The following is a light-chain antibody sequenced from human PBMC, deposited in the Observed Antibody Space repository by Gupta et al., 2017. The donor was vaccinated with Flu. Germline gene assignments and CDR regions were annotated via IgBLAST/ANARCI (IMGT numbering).Light chain of an antibody. J-gene: IGKJ1*01. V-gene: IGKV1-5*03. Sequence: PSTLSASVGDRVTISCRASLGVRTWLAWYQKKPGKAPKLLIYKASSLQTGVPSRFSGSVSGTVFTLTISSLQPEDFAIYYCQQVNYYPRTFGQGTPVEIK. CDR3: QQVNYYPRT. CDR1: LGVRTW. CDR2: KAS.